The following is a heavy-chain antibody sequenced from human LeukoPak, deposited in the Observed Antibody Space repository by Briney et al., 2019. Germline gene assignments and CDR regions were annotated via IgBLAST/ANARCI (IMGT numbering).Heavy chain of an antibody. J-gene: IGHJ5*02. D-gene: IGHD2-2*01. CDR2: IKEEGSEK. V-gene: IGHV3-7*01. CDR3: ARGHYQLS. Sequence: GGSLRLSCTASGLTFSKAWMTWVRQAPGKGLEWVASIKEEGSEKHYVDSVKGRFTISRDNAKNSLYLQMNSLRAEDTAVYYCARGHYQLSWGQGILVTVSS. CDR1: GLTFSKAW.